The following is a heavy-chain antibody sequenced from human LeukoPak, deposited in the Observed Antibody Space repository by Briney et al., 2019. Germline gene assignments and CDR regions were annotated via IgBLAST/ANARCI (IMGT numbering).Heavy chain of an antibody. J-gene: IGHJ4*02. Sequence: PSETLSLTCTVSGGSISSYYWSWIRQPPGKGLEWIGYIYYSGSTNYNPSLKSRVTISVDTSKNQFSLKLSSVTPEDTAVYYCARDYYGSGSALAFDYWGQGALVTVSS. D-gene: IGHD3-10*01. CDR1: GGSISSYY. CDR2: IYYSGST. V-gene: IGHV4-59*12. CDR3: ARDYYGSGSALAFDY.